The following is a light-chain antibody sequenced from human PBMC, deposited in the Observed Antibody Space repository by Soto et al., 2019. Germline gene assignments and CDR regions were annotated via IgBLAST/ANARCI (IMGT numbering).Light chain of an antibody. CDR3: SSFTRSTAVV. CDR2: EVT. J-gene: IGLJ2*01. CDR1: SNDIGGFNY. Sequence: QSALTQPASVSGSPGQSITISCTGTSNDIGGFNYVSWYQHHPGKAPKLIISEVTKRPSGISHRFSGSKSGNTASLTIFGLQAEDDADYYCSSFTRSTAVVFGGGTKLTVL. V-gene: IGLV2-14*01.